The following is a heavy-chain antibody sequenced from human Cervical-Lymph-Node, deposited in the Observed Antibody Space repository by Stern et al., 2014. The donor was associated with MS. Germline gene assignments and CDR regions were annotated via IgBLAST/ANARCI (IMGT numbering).Heavy chain of an antibody. J-gene: IGHJ6*02. CDR3: ARGGASWRYGMDV. CDR2: INTNTGHP. CDR1: GYSFTNYA. V-gene: IGHV7-4-1*02. D-gene: IGHD5-12*01. Sequence: QVQLVESGSELKKPWASVKVSCKASGYSFTNYAMNWVRQAPGQGLEWMGWINTNTGHPTYGHGYTGRFVLSLDTSVSTAYLQISSLKVEDTAVYYCARGGASWRYGMDVWGQGTTVTVSS.